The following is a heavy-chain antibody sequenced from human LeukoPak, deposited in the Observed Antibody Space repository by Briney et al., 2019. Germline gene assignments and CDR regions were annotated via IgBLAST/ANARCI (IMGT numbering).Heavy chain of an antibody. V-gene: IGHV3-23*01. CDR2: IEVGGAIT. Sequence: GGSLRLSCAASGFTFSSYAMTWVRRAPGKGLEWVSTIEVGGAITHYAASVKGRFTISRDTSKKILYLQMDSLRPEDTAVYYCAKPLGGSYLFDRWGQGTLVTVSS. CDR1: GFTFSSYA. J-gene: IGHJ4*02. D-gene: IGHD1-26*01. CDR3: AKPLGGSYLFDR.